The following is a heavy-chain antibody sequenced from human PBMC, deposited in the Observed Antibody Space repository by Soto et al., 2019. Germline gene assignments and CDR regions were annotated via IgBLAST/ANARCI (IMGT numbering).Heavy chain of an antibody. D-gene: IGHD4-17*01. CDR2: INAGNGNT. J-gene: IGHJ6*02. V-gene: IGHV1-3*01. Sequence: QGQLVQSGAEVKKPGASVKVSCKASGYTFTSYAMHWVRQAPGQRLEWMGWINAGNGNTKYSQKFQGRVTITRDTSASTAYMELSSLRSEETAVYYCARANGDGLCRNYYYYYGMDVWGQGTTVTVSS. CDR3: ARANGDGLCRNYYYYYGMDV. CDR1: GYTFTSYA.